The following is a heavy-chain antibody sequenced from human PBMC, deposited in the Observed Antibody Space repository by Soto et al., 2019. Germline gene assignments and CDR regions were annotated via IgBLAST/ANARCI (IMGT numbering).Heavy chain of an antibody. D-gene: IGHD2-15*01. CDR2: IYHSGST. V-gene: IGHV4-4*02. CDR3: ARDEARYCSGGSCYWAFDP. CDR1: GGSISSSNW. Sequence: KTSETLSLTCAVSGGSISSSNWWSWVRQPPGKGLEWIGEIYHSGSTNYNPSLKSRVTISVDKSKNQFSLKLSSVTAADTAVYYCARDEARYCSGGSCYWAFDPWGQGTLVTVSS. J-gene: IGHJ5*02.